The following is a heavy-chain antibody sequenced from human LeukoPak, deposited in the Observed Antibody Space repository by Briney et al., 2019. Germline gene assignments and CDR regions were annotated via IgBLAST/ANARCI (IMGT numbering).Heavy chain of an antibody. D-gene: IGHD3-10*01. V-gene: IGHV4-39*07. CDR2: IHHTGTT. Sequence: PSETLFLTCTVSGGSISTNAYYWGWIRQPPGKGLEWITEIHHTGTTYYTPSLKSRVTISVDTSNNHFSLKLNSVTAADTAVYYCARVTYNGYQHFDYWGQGILVTVSS. CDR1: GGSISTNAYY. CDR3: ARVTYNGYQHFDY. J-gene: IGHJ4*02.